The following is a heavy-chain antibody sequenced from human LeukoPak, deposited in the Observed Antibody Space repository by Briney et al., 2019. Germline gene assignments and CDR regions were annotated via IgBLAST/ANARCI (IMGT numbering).Heavy chain of an antibody. D-gene: IGHD5-18*01. CDR2: IGGSGTDI. Sequence: PGGSLRLSCAASGFTFSDYYMSWIRQAPGKGLECLSYIGGSGTDINYADSVRGRFTISRDNAKNLLYLQMNDLRLEDTAVYYCARTARHLDYWGQGTLVTVSS. V-gene: IGHV3-11*04. CDR3: ARTARHLDY. J-gene: IGHJ4*02. CDR1: GFTFSDYY.